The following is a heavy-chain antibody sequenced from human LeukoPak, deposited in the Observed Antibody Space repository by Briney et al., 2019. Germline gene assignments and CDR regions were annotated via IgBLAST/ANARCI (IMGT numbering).Heavy chain of an antibody. CDR2: IYHSGIT. D-gene: IGHD2-8*01. Sequence: SETLSLTCTVSGDSITLYYWYWIRQAPGKGLEWIGYIYHSGITTYSPSLKSRVTISVDTSKNQFSLKLSSVTAADTAVYYCARRGTNGVFTDAFDIWGQGTMVTVSS. J-gene: IGHJ3*02. V-gene: IGHV4-59*01. CDR3: ARRGTNGVFTDAFDI. CDR1: GDSITLYY.